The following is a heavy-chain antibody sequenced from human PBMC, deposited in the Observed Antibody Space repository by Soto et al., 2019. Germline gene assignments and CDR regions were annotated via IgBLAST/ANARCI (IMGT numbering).Heavy chain of an antibody. CDR1: GYTFTGYY. CDR2: INPNSGGT. V-gene: IGHV1-2*04. Sequence: GASVKVSCKASGYTFTGYYMHWVRQAPGQGLEWMGWINPNSGGTNYAQKFQGWVTMTRDTSISTAYMELSRLRSDDTAVYYCARVPLVRSPPLGFGLDVWGQGTTVPVSS. J-gene: IGHJ6*01. CDR3: ARVPLVRSPPLGFGLDV. D-gene: IGHD2-15*01.